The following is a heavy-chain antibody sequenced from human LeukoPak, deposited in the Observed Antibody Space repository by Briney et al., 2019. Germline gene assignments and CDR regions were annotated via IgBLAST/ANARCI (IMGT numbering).Heavy chain of an antibody. D-gene: IGHD4-23*01. J-gene: IGHJ3*02. CDR1: GYTFTSYY. Sequence: ASVKVSCKASGYTFTSYYMLWVRQAPGQGLEWMGIINPSGGSTSYAQKFQGRVTMTRDTSTSTVYMELSGLRSEDTVVYYCARDLDYGGNSGTFDIWGQGTMVTVSS. V-gene: IGHV1-46*01. CDR2: INPSGGST. CDR3: ARDLDYGGNSGTFDI.